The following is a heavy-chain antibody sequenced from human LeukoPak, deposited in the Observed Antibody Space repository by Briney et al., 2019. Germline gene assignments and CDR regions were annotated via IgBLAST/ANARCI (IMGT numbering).Heavy chain of an antibody. Sequence: SETLSLTCSVSGVSISHDYWTWIRQPAGKGLEWIGRFYASGTMIYNPSLKSRVAMSADTSKNQFSLMVTSVTAADTAVYYCARGSYGYIGYWGQGILVTVSS. D-gene: IGHD3-16*01. V-gene: IGHV4-4*07. CDR3: ARGSYGYIGY. J-gene: IGHJ4*02. CDR2: FYASGTM. CDR1: GVSISHDY.